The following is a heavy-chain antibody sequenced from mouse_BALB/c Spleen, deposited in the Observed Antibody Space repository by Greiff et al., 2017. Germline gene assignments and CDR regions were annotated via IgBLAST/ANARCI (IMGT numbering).Heavy chain of an antibody. CDR1: GYTFTSYW. D-gene: IGHD1-1*02. J-gene: IGHJ4*01. V-gene: IGHV1S127*01. CDR3: TRSPYGYAMDY. Sequence: QVHVKQPGAELVKPGASVKMSCKASGYTFTSYWMHWVKQRPGQGLEWIGVIDPSDSYTSYNQKFKGKATLTVDTSSSTAYMQLSSLTSEDSAVYYCTRSPYGYAMDYWGQGTSVTVSS. CDR2: IDPSDSYT.